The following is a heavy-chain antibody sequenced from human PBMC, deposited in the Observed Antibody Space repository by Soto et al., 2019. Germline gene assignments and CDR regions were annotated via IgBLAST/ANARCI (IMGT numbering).Heavy chain of an antibody. CDR2: ISGSGGST. CDR1: GFTFSSYA. Sequence: HPGGSLRLSCAASGFTFSSYAMSWVRQAPGKGLEWVSAISGSGGSTYYADSVKGRFTISRDNSKNTLYLQMNSLRAEDTAVYYCAKDEYAWFGADYWGQGTLVTVSS. J-gene: IGHJ4*02. CDR3: AKDEYAWFGADY. V-gene: IGHV3-23*01. D-gene: IGHD3-10*01.